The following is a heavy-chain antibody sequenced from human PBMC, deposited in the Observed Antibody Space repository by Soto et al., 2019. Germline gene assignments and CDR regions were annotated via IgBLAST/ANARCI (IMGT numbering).Heavy chain of an antibody. Sequence: QVQLVQSGAEVKKPGSSVKVSCKASGGTFSSYAISWVRQAPGQGLEWMGGIIPIFGTANYAQKFQGRVTITGDESTGTAYMELSSLRSEDTAVYYCARAYSSSSASWFDPWGQGTLVTVSS. CDR3: ARAYSSSSASWFDP. V-gene: IGHV1-69*01. J-gene: IGHJ5*02. CDR2: IIPIFGTA. D-gene: IGHD6-6*01. CDR1: GGTFSSYA.